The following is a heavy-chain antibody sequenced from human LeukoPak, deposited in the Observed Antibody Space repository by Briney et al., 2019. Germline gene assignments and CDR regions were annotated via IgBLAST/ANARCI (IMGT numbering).Heavy chain of an antibody. D-gene: IGHD6-13*01. CDR1: GYTFTSYG. J-gene: IGHJ4*02. V-gene: IGHV1-18*01. CDR3: ASPGRRGYSSSFRTPFDY. CDR2: ISAYNGNT. Sequence: ASVKVSCKASGYTFTSYGISWVRQAPGQGLEWMGWISAYNGNTNYAQKLQGRVTMTTDTSTSTAYMELRSLRSEDTAVYYCASPGRRGYSSSFRTPFDYWGQGTLVTVSS.